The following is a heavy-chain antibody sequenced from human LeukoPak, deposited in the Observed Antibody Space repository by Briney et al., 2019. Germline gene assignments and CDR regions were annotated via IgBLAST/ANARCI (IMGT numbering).Heavy chain of an antibody. CDR3: AKDRDIVVVPAASCFDY. V-gene: IGHV3-23*01. D-gene: IGHD2-2*01. CDR2: IIGSGGST. CDR1: GFTFSRFA. J-gene: IGHJ4*02. Sequence: GGSLRLSCAASGFTFSRFATHWVRQAPGKGLEWVSAIIGSGGSTYYADSVKGRFTISRDNSKNTLYLQMNSLRAEDTAVYYCAKDRDIVVVPAASCFDYWGQGTLVTVSS.